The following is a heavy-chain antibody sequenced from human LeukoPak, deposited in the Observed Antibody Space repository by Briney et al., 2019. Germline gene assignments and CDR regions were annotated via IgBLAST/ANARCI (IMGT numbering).Heavy chain of an antibody. CDR2: INPNSGGT. Sequence: ASVKVSCKASGYTFTGYYMHWVRQAPGQGLEWMGWINPNSGGTNYAQKFQGRVTMTRDTSISIAYMELSRLRSDDTAVYYCARTEVYYYDSSRRFDPWGQGTLVTVSS. J-gene: IGHJ5*02. CDR1: GYTFTGYY. CDR3: ARTEVYYYDSSRRFDP. D-gene: IGHD3-22*01. V-gene: IGHV1-2*02.